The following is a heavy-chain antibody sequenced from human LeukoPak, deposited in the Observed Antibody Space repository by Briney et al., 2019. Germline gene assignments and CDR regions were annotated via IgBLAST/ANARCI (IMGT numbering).Heavy chain of an antibody. CDR2: INPNSGGK. V-gene: IGHV1-2*02. CDR1: GYTFTGYY. J-gene: IGHJ4*02. Sequence: GASVKVSCKSSGYTFTGYYMHWVRQAPGQGLGWMGWINPNSGGKNYAQKFQGRVTMTRDTSISTASMELSRLRSADTAVYYCATYGATPQTYYFDYWGQGTLVPVSS. CDR3: ATYGATPQTYYFDY. D-gene: IGHD3-10*01.